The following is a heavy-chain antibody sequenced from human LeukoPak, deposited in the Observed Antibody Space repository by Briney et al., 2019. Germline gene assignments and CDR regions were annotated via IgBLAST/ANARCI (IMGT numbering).Heavy chain of an antibody. J-gene: IGHJ3*02. V-gene: IGHV4-59*08. D-gene: IGHD5-18*01. CDR3: ARQPANTAAFDI. Sequence: SETLSLTCTVSGGSINTYYWSWIRQPPGKGLECIAYDRDNGESNYNPSLKSRVDISLDTANNQISLRLNFVTAADTAIYYCARQPANTAAFDIWGLGTMVTVSS. CDR2: DRDNGES. CDR1: GGSINTYY.